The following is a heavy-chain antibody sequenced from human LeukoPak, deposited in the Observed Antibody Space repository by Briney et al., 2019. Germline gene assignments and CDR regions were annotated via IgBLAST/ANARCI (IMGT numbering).Heavy chain of an antibody. D-gene: IGHD3-16*01. Sequence: PSETLSLTCTVSGGSISSYYRSWIRQPPGKGLEWLGYIYYGGSTNYTPSLKSRVTISLDTSKNQFSLKLSSVTAADTAVYYCARASPRAGESRRDAFDIWGQGTMVTVSS. CDR1: GGSISSYY. CDR2: IYYGGST. J-gene: IGHJ3*02. CDR3: ARASPRAGESRRDAFDI. V-gene: IGHV4-59*01.